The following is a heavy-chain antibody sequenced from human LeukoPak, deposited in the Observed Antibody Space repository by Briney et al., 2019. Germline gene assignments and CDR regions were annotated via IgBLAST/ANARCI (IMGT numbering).Heavy chain of an antibody. CDR1: GGSISSSSYC. J-gene: IGHJ3*02. Sequence: NTSETLSLTCTVSGGSISSSSYCWGGIRQPPGKGLEWIGSIYYSGSTYYNPSLKSRVTISVDTSKNQFSLKLSSVTAADTAVYYCARVAAFDIWGQGTMVTVSS. CDR2: IYYSGST. CDR3: ARVAAFDI. V-gene: IGHV4-39*07.